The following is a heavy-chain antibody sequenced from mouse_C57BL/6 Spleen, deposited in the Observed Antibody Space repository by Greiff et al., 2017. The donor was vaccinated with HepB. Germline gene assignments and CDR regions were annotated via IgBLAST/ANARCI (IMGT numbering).Heavy chain of an antibody. CDR2: IRSKSNNYAT. CDR3: VRQDYYGSSFGY. V-gene: IGHV10-1*01. J-gene: IGHJ2*01. Sequence: EVMLVESGGGLVQPKGSLKLSCAASGFSFNTYAMNWVRQAPGKGLEWVARIRSKSNNYATYYADSVKDRFTISRDDSESMLYLQMNNLKTEDTAMYYCVRQDYYGSSFGYWGQGATLTVSS. CDR1: GFSFNTYA. D-gene: IGHD1-1*01.